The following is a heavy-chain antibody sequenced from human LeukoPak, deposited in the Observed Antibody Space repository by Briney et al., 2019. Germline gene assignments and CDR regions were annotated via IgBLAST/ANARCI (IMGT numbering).Heavy chain of an antibody. J-gene: IGHJ4*02. V-gene: IGHV3-48*02. CDR2: ITASGTAM. Sequence: XXXGKXLEWVSHITASGTAMFYADSVKGRFTISRDNAKNSLYLQMNSLRDEDTAVYYCASSGSYRFDYWGQGTLVTVSS. CDR3: ASSGSYRFDY. D-gene: IGHD1-26*01.